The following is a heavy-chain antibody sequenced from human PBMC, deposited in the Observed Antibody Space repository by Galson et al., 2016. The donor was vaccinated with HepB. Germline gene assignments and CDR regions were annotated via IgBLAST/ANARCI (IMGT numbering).Heavy chain of an antibody. D-gene: IGHD2/OR15-2a*01. Sequence: SVKVSCKASGGTFSTYAFSWVRQAPGQGLEWMGGIIPFFGTAEYAQKSQGRVTITADESTSTVYMELSSLSSEDTAVYYCARSASNFHPDYYSYTIDVWGRGTTVTVSS. V-gene: IGHV1-69*13. CDR1: GGTFSTYA. CDR3: ARSASNFHPDYYSYTIDV. CDR2: IIPFFGTA. J-gene: IGHJ6*04.